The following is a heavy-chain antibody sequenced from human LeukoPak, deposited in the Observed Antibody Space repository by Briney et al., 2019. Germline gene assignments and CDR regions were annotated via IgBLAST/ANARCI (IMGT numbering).Heavy chain of an antibody. CDR3: ARDWGIAVAGRGEKGY. V-gene: IGHV3-7*01. CDR1: GFTFSSYW. J-gene: IGHJ4*02. D-gene: IGHD6-19*01. CDR2: IKQDGSEK. Sequence: GGSLRLSCAASGFTFSSYWMSWVRQAPGKGLEWVANIKQDGSEKYYVDSVKGRFTISRDNAKNSLYLQMNSLRAEDTAVYYCARDWGIAVAGRGEKGYWGQGTLVTVSS.